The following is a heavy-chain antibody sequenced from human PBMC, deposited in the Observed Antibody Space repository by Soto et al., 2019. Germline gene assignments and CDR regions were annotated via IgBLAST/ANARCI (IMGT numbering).Heavy chain of an antibody. Sequence: QGQLVQSGAEVRKPGASVKVSCQASGYIFNNYGLSWVRQVPGQGLEWVGWIGPYSGKTDYAQKFRDRVTMPADPTTNTAYMELRSLTSDASAFYYCARCYCSVGSCFTCWHFDLWGRGTLVTVSS. J-gene: IGHJ2*01. CDR1: GYIFNNYG. V-gene: IGHV1-18*01. CDR2: IGPYSGKT. D-gene: IGHD6-19*01. CDR3: ARCYCSVGSCFTCWHFDL.